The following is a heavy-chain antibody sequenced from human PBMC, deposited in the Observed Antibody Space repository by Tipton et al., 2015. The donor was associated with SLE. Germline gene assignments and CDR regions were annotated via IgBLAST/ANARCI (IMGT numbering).Heavy chain of an antibody. Sequence: LRLSCTVSGYSISNNYYWGWIRQPPGKGLTWIGNIYHSGNTYYSPSLRSRVTISIDTSKNQFSLRLTSVTAADTAVYYCARDGDAIIGTTGAFDIWGQGTMVTAS. V-gene: IGHV4-38-2*02. D-gene: IGHD1-14*01. CDR3: ARDGDAIIGTTGAFDI. CDR2: IYHSGNT. J-gene: IGHJ3*02. CDR1: GYSISNNYY.